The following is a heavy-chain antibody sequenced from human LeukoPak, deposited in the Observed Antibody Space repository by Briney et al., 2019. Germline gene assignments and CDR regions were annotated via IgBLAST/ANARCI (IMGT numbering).Heavy chain of an antibody. CDR3: ARDSHYDILTGYFHFDY. V-gene: IGHV4-4*07. Sequence: SETLSLTCTVSGGSISSYYWSWIRQPAGKGLEWIGRIYTSGSTNYNPSLKSRVTMSVDTSKNQFSLKLSPVTAADTAVYYCARDSHYDILTGYFHFDYWGQGTLVTVSS. CDR2: IYTSGST. J-gene: IGHJ4*02. CDR1: GGSISSYY. D-gene: IGHD3-9*01.